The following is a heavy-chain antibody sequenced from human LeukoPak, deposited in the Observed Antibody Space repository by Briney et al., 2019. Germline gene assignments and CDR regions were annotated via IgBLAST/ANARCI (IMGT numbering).Heavy chain of an antibody. CDR1: GSSFSNKY. D-gene: IGHD1-1*01. CDR3: ARNHPARNDGWPLFDY. J-gene: IGHJ4*02. CDR2: TSSSGDTI. V-gene: IGHV3-11*01. Sequence: PPESLSPARAVAGSSFSNKYMSWNRHLPGRGPEWHSSTSSSGDTIYYADTEMCGFTISRHNAKHSLYLQIYSLRAVDTAVYFCARNHPARNDGWPLFDYWGRGTLVTVSS.